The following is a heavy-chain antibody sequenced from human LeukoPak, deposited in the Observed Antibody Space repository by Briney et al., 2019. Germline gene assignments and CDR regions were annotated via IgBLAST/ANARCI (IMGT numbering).Heavy chain of an antibody. CDR3: ARLPPRTDYFYYMDV. D-gene: IGHD1/OR15-1a*01. V-gene: IGHV4-4*09. CDR2: IYTSGIT. J-gene: IGHJ6*03. Sequence: SQTLSLTRTVSGGSLSSYYWSWVRQPPGKGLEWIVYIYTSGITNYNPPPTSRVTISVDTSKKQISRERSPVTAAGTAVYYCARLPPRTDYFYYMDVWGKGTTVTVSS. CDR1: GGSLSSYY.